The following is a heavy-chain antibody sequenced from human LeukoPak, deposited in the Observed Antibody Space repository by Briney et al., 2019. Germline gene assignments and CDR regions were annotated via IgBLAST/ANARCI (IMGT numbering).Heavy chain of an antibody. CDR1: GGSLSSYY. D-gene: IGHD3-10*01. V-gene: IGHV4-59*08. Sequence: SETLSLTCTVSGGSLSSYYWSWIRQPPGKGLEWIGYIYYSGSTNYNPSLKSRVTISVDTSKNQFSLKLSSVTAADTAVYYCGRASELVWFGELSDYYFDYWGQGTLVTVSS. J-gene: IGHJ4*02. CDR2: IYYSGST. CDR3: GRASELVWFGELSDYYFDY.